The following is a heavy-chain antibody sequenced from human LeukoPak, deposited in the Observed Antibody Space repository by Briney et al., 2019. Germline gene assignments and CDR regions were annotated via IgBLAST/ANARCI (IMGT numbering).Heavy chain of an antibody. CDR2: IKQDGSEK. D-gene: IGHD6-25*01. Sequence: GGSLRLSCAASGFTFSSYWMSWVRQAPGKGLEWVANIKQDGSEKYYADSVKGRFTISRDNVKNSLHLQMNSLRADDTALYFCAGGDRNGWYFNYWGQGTLVAVSS. CDR1: GFTFSSYW. V-gene: IGHV3-7*03. CDR3: AGGDRNGWYFNY. J-gene: IGHJ4*02.